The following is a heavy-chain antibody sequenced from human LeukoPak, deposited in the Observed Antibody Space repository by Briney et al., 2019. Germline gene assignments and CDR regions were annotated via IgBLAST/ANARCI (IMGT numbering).Heavy chain of an antibody. D-gene: IGHD3-3*01. Sequence: GGSLRLSCTASGCTFGDYAMSWVRQAPGKGLEWVGFIRSKAYGGTTEYAASVKGRFTISRDDSKSIAYLQMNSLKTEDTAVYYCTRGNYDFWSGYYNYYYMDVWGKGTTVTVSS. CDR2: IRSKAYGGTT. CDR1: GCTFGDYA. J-gene: IGHJ6*03. V-gene: IGHV3-49*04. CDR3: TRGNYDFWSGYYNYYYMDV.